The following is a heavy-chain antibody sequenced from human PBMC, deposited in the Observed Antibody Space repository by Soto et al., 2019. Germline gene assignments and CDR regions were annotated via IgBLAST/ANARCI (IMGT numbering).Heavy chain of an antibody. D-gene: IGHD2-15*01. J-gene: IGHJ3*01. CDR3: TKSVVAAEEDPLDL. V-gene: IGHV4-30-4*01. Sequence: SETLSLARTVAGGSDSSGTINWRWVRPSHGKGLECIGSLSYTGSTYYTPSLMSRLTIALDTPKNEISLKRTSVTAADTAVYYLTKSVVAAEEDPLDLWGQGTLV. CDR2: LSYTGST. CDR1: GGSDSSGTIN.